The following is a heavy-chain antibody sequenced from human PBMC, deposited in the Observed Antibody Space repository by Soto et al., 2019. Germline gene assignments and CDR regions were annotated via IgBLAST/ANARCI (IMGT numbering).Heavy chain of an antibody. Sequence: PSETLSLTCSVSGESISSEDYYWTWIRQDPGKCLECIGHIFHSGDMSYNPPLQTRLIISVDTSTNKFTLRLASVTTADTAIYHCAREDRYSNWFGRWRRGALVAASS. CDR3: AREDRYSNWFGR. CDR2: IFHSGDM. J-gene: IGHJ5*02. D-gene: IGHD1-20*01. CDR1: GESISSEDYY. V-gene: IGHV4-31*03.